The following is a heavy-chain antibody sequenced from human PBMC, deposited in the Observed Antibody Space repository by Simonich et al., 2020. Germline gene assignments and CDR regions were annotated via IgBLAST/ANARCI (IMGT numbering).Heavy chain of an antibody. CDR2: MNTNSGNT. V-gene: IGHV1-8*03. CDR3: ARGPAERWFDP. D-gene: IGHD2-2*01. CDR1: GNTFTSYD. Sequence: QVQLVQSGAEVKKPGASVKVSCKASGNTFTSYDINWVGQATGQGLECVGWMNTNSGNTGYAQKFQGRVTSTRNTSISTAYMELSSLRSEDTAVYYCARGPAERWFDPWGQGTLVTVSS. J-gene: IGHJ5*02.